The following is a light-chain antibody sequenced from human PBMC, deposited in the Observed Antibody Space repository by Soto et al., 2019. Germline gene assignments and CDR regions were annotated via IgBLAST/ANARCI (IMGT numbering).Light chain of an antibody. V-gene: IGKV3-20*01. CDR2: VAS. CDR1: QSVISSY. CDR3: QQYCSSLLFP. Sequence: EIVLTQSPGTVSFSPGGRATLSCRASQSVISSYLAGYQQKPGQAPRLLIYVASSSATGIPDRLSGSGSGTEFTLTLSRLELDDFAVYYCQQYCSSLLFPFGHGIKVDIK. J-gene: IGKJ3*01.